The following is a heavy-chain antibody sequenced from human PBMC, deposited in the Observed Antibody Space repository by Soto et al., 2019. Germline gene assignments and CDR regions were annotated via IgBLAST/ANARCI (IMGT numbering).Heavy chain of an antibody. J-gene: IGHJ4*02. CDR3: VRRVSGNYDY. V-gene: IGHV3-64*01. D-gene: IGHD1-7*01. CDR2: ISSNGGTK. Sequence: EVQLAESGGGMVQPGGSLRLSCVASGFTFSSYDMHWVRQAPGKGLEYVSSISSNGGTKYSGNSVHARFTISRDNSKNTLYLQMGSLRAEDMAVYYCVRRVSGNYDYWGQGTLVTVSS. CDR1: GFTFSSYD.